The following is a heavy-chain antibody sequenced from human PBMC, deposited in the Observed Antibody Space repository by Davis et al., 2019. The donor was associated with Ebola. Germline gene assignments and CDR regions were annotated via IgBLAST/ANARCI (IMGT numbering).Heavy chain of an antibody. J-gene: IGHJ4*02. Sequence: PGGSLRPSCAASGFSFSSYWMHWVRQAPGKGLVWVSNIKSDGSTTNYADSVKGRFTISRDNSKNTLYLQMNSLRTEDTAVYYCAKRGDYDSLVDYWGQGTLVTVSS. CDR2: IKSDGSTT. D-gene: IGHD4-17*01. CDR3: AKRGDYDSLVDY. V-gene: IGHV3-74*01. CDR1: GFSFSSYW.